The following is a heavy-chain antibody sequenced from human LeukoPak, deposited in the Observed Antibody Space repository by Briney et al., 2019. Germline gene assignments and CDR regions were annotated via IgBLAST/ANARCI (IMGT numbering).Heavy chain of an antibody. D-gene: IGHD3-16*01. V-gene: IGHV5-51*01. CDR2: IYPGDSAT. CDR3: ARPAAGLGGFDY. Sequence: GESLKTSCRGSGYSFTAYWIAWVRQMPGKGLEWVATIYPGDSATTYSPSFQGQVTISADKSITTAYLQWSSLKASDTAMYYCARPAAGLGGFDYWGQGTLVTVSS. CDR1: GYSFTAYW. J-gene: IGHJ4*02.